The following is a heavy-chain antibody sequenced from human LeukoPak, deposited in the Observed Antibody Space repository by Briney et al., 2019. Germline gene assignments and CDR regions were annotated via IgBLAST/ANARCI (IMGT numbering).Heavy chain of an antibody. V-gene: IGHV4-59*08. CDR1: GGSISSYY. Sequence: PSETRSLTCTVSGGSISSYYWSWIRQPPGKGLEWIGYIYYSGSTNYNPSLKSRVTISVDTSKNQFSLKLSSVTAADTAVYYCARHDPIVGTPDAFDIWGQGTMVTVSS. CDR2: IYYSGST. J-gene: IGHJ3*02. CDR3: ARHDPIVGTPDAFDI. D-gene: IGHD1-26*01.